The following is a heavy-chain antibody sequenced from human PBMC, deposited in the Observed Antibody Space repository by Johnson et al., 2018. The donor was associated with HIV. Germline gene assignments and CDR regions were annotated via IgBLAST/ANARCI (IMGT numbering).Heavy chain of an antibody. Sequence: QMLLVESGGGVVQPGRSLRLSCAASGFTFSSYGMHWVRQAPGKGPEWVAVISYDGSHKYYVESVKCRVTISRYNSKTTLFLQMNSRRPSDTSVYYCAKDRYGGSYPDAFDIWGQGTMVTVSS. V-gene: IGHV3-30*18. CDR1: GFTFSSYG. J-gene: IGHJ3*02. CDR2: ISYDGSHK. D-gene: IGHD1-26*01. CDR3: AKDRYGGSYPDAFDI.